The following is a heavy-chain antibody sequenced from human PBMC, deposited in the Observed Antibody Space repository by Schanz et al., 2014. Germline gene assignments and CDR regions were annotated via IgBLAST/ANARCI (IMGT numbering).Heavy chain of an antibody. D-gene: IGHD2-21*01. CDR1: GGTFSSFG. CDR2: SIPSLGLA. J-gene: IGHJ4*02. CDR3: ARDRLECGAECDCVGVFEI. Sequence: QVQLVQSGAAVKKPGSSVKVSRKASGGTFSSFGINWVRQAPGQGLEWMGRSIPSLGLAKYEQKFQDKVTITADTATATAYMEMSSLRTKDTAVYYSARDRLECGAECDCVGVFEIWGQGTLVIVSS. V-gene: IGHV1-69*04.